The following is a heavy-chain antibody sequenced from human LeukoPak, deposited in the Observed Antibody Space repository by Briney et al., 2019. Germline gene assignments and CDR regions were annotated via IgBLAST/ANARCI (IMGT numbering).Heavy chain of an antibody. CDR1: GFTFSSYA. CDR3: ARAAGQWLVTTPYDY. D-gene: IGHD6-19*01. CDR2: ISSHGGIA. J-gene: IGHJ4*02. Sequence: GGSLRLSCAASGFTFSSYAMHWVRQAPGKGLEYVSAISSHGGIAYYADSVKGRFSISRDNSKNTLYLQMGSLRAEDMAVYYCARAAGQWLVTTPYDYWGQGTLVTVSS. V-gene: IGHV3-64*02.